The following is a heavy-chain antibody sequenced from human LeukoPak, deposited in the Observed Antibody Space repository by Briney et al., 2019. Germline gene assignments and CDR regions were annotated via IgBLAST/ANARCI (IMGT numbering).Heavy chain of an antibody. CDR3: ARDRRTCSSTSCYEDWFDP. Sequence: SETLSLTCTVSGGSVSSGSYYWSWIRQPPGKGLEWIGRIYTSGSTYYNPSLKSRVIMSVDTSKNQFSLKLNSATAADAAVYYCARDRRTCSSTSCYEDWFDPWGQGTLVTVSS. CDR1: GGSVSSGSYY. CDR2: IYTSGST. J-gene: IGHJ5*02. D-gene: IGHD2-2*01. V-gene: IGHV4-61*01.